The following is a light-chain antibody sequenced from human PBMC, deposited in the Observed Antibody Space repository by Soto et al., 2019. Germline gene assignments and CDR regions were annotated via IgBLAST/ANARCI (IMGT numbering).Light chain of an antibody. Sequence: EIVMTHSPATLSASPGERVTLSCRASQSVSSPLDWYQHKTGKAPRLLIYGASTRATCIPARCSGSGSGREVTLTISSMQDADFAVYYCQQYNLGPWTFGQGTKVEIK. J-gene: IGKJ1*01. V-gene: IGKV3-15*01. CDR3: QQYNLGPWT. CDR2: GAS. CDR1: QSVSSP.